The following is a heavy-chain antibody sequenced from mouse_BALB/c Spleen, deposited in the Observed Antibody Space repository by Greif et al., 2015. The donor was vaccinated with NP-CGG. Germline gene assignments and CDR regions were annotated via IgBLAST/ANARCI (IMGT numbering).Heavy chain of an antibody. Sequence: QVQLQQSGPELVKPGASVKISCKASGYAFSSSWINWVKQRPGRGLEWIGRIYPGDGDTNYNGKFKGKATLTADKSSSTAYMQLSSLTSVDSAVYFCARSKGLYYGDYWGQGTTLTVSS. V-gene: IGHV1-82*01. CDR1: GYAFSSSW. J-gene: IGHJ2*01. CDR3: ARSKGLYYGDY. CDR2: IYPGDGDT. D-gene: IGHD3-3*01.